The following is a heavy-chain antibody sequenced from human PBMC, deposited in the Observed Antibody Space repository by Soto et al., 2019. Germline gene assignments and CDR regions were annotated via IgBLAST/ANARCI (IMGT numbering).Heavy chain of an antibody. D-gene: IGHD3-10*01. CDR2: ISAYNGNT. CDR3: ARTPPGDYYGSGPTHYYYGMDV. Sequence: ASVKVSCKASGYTFTSYGISWVRQAPGQGLEWMGWISAYNGNTNYAQKLQGRVTMTTDTSTSTAYMELRSLRSDDTAVYYCARTPPGDYYGSGPTHYYYGMDVWGQGTTVTVSS. J-gene: IGHJ6*02. CDR1: GYTFTSYG. V-gene: IGHV1-18*01.